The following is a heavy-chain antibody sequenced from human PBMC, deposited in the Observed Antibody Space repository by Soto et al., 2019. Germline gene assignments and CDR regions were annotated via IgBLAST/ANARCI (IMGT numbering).Heavy chain of an antibody. J-gene: IGHJ3*02. CDR2: ISGSGGST. CDR1: GFTFSSYA. D-gene: IGHD6-13*01. CDR3: AKDLEYSSSHATYDAFDI. Sequence: GGSLSLSCAASGFTFSSYAMSWVRQAPGKGLEWVSAISGSGGSTYYADSVKGRFTISRDNSKNTLYLQMNSPRAEDTAVYYCAKDLEYSSSHATYDAFDIWGQGTMVTVSS. V-gene: IGHV3-23*01.